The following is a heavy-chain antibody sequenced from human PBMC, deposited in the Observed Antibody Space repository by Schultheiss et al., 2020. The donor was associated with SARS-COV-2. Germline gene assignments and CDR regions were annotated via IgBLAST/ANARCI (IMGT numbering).Heavy chain of an antibody. V-gene: IGHV4-59*08. CDR2: IYYSGST. CDR1: GGSISSYY. Sequence: SETLSLTCTVSGGSISSYYWSWIRQPPGKGLEWIGYIYYSGSTNYNPSLKSRVTISVDTSKNQFSLKLSSVTAADTAVYYCARDLTGFFDYWGQGTLVTVSS. D-gene: IGHD4-11*01. CDR3: ARDLTGFFDY. J-gene: IGHJ4*02.